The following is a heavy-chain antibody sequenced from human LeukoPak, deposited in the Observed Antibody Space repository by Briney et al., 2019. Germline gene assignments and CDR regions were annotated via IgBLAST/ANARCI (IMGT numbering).Heavy chain of an antibody. CDR2: ISGSGGST. CDR3: AKSLPRSRLHYCGSTSCSRAYYYYGMDV. Sequence: PGGSLRLSCAASGFTFSSYAMSWVRQAPGKGLEWVSAISGSGGSTYYADSVKGRFTISRDDSKNTLYLQMDSLRAEDTAVYYCAKSLPRSRLHYCGSTSCSRAYYYYGMDVWGQGTTVTVSS. D-gene: IGHD2-2*01. V-gene: IGHV3-23*01. CDR1: GFTFSSYA. J-gene: IGHJ6*02.